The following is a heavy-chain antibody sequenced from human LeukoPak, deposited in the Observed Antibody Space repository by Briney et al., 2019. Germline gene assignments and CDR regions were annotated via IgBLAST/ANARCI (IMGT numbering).Heavy chain of an antibody. V-gene: IGHV3-33*01. D-gene: IGHD2-21*02. Sequence: GGSLRLSCTASGFTFSSYGLHWVRQPPGKGLEWVAVAWYDGTNRYYAESVRGRFTISRDNSKDMLYLQMESLRVEDTAMYFCARDLTCGGYCYWMDHWGQGTLVTVSS. CDR3: ARDLTCGGYCYWMDH. CDR1: GFTFSSYG. CDR2: AWYDGTNR. J-gene: IGHJ4*02.